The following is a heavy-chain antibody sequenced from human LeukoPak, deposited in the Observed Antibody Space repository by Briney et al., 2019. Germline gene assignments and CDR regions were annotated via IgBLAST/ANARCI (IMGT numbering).Heavy chain of an antibody. V-gene: IGHV1-46*01. D-gene: IGHD6-13*01. CDR3: ARVFKLAAGNWFDP. Sequence: GASVTVSCKASGNTFTSFHIHWVRQAPGQGLEYMGIIKVYGDTTIYAQRFQGRITMTTDTSTSTAYMELRSLRSDDTAVYYCARVFKLAAGNWFDPWGQGTLVTVSS. CDR2: IKVYGDTT. J-gene: IGHJ5*02. CDR1: GNTFTSFH.